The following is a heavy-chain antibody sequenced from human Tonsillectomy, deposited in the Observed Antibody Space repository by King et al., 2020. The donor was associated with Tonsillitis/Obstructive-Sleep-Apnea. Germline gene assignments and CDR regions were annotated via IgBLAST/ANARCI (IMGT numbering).Heavy chain of an antibody. V-gene: IGHV7-4-1*02. D-gene: IGHD3-3*01. J-gene: IGHJ3*02. CDR2: INTHTGNP. CDR3: AREGRFQTYYDFWSGSPDAFDI. Sequence: VQLVESGSELKKPGASVKVSCKASEFTFTSYAMNWVRQAPGQGLEWMGWINTHTGNPTYAQGFTGRFVFSLDISVSTAYLQINSLMAEDTAVYYCAREGRFQTYYDFWSGSPDAFDIWGQGTMVTVSS. CDR1: EFTFTSYA.